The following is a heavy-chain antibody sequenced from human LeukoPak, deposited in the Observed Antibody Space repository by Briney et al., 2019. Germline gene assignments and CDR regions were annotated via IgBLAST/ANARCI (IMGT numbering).Heavy chain of an antibody. CDR2: IIGSAVNT. V-gene: IGHV3-23*01. J-gene: IGHJ4*02. Sequence: GESLRLSCGPSGLTVSSYGMSWVRQAPGKGLEWVSTIIGSAVNTYYADSVKGRFTISRDDSKNTVYLQMNSLRAEDTAVYSCAKYTSGTSYRGLDQWGQGTLVTVSS. CDR3: AKYTSGTSYRGLDQ. CDR1: GLTVSSYG. D-gene: IGHD3-10*01.